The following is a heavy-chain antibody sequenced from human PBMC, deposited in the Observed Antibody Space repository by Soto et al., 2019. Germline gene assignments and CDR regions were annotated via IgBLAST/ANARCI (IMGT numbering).Heavy chain of an antibody. CDR2: IYYSGST. Sequence: SETLSLTCTVSGGSISSGGYYWSWIRQHPGKGLEWIGYIYYSGSTYYNPSLKSRVTISIDTSKNQFSLKLSSVTAADTAVYYCARYRYYDSSGSPTPYFDYWGQGTLVTVSS. CDR1: GGSISSGGYY. V-gene: IGHV4-31*03. CDR3: ARYRYYDSSGSPTPYFDY. J-gene: IGHJ4*02. D-gene: IGHD3-22*01.